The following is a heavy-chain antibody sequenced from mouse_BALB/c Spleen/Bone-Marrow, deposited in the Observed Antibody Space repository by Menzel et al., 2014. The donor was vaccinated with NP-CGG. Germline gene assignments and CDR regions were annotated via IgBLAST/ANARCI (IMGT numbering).Heavy chain of an antibody. CDR2: ISSKSTNYTT. J-gene: IGHJ4*01. V-gene: IGHV10-1*01. D-gene: IGHD2-4*01. CDR3: VRQDYDYPMDY. Sequence: EVKVEESGGGLVQPKGSLKLSCAASGFTFNIYAMNWVRQAPRKGLEWVARISSKSTNYTTCYADSVKDRFTISSDDSQSMLYLQMNSLKTEDTAIYYCVRQDYDYPMDYWGQGTSVTVSS. CDR1: GFTFNIYA.